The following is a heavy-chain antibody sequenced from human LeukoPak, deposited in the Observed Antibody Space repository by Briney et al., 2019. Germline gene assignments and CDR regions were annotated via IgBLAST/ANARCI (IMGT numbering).Heavy chain of an antibody. CDR3: ARVRRAYCGGDCAPGYFQH. V-gene: IGHV1-69*13. CDR1: GGTFSSYA. D-gene: IGHD2-21*01. Sequence: SVKVSCKASGGTFSSYAISWVRQAPGQGLEWMGGIIPTFGTANYAQKFQGRVTITADESTSTAYMELSSLRSEDTAVYYCARVRRAYCGGDCAPGYFQHWGQGTLVTVSS. J-gene: IGHJ1*01. CDR2: IIPTFGTA.